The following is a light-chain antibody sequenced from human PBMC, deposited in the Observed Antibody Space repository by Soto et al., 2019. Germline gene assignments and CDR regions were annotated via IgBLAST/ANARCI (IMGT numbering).Light chain of an antibody. Sequence: QSALAQPASVSGSPGQSITIPCTGTTSDIGTYDYVSWYQQHPGKVPKLIIFEVTKRPSGFSSRFSGSKSGNTASLTISALQAEDEADYYCSSYTDRKHLVFGTGTKVTVL. V-gene: IGLV2-14*01. J-gene: IGLJ1*01. CDR3: SSYTDRKHLV. CDR2: EVT. CDR1: TSDIGTYDY.